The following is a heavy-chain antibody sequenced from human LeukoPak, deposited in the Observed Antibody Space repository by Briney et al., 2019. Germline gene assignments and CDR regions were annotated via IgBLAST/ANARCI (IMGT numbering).Heavy chain of an antibody. CDR2: ISGSGGST. CDR1: GFTFSSYA. D-gene: IGHD3-3*01. J-gene: IGHJ4*02. V-gene: IGHV3-23*01. Sequence: GGSLRLSCAASGFTFSSYAMSWVRQAPGKGLEWVSAISGSGGSTYYADSVKGRFAISRDSSKNTLYLQMNSLRAEDTAVYYCAKDPGPTYYDFWSGYIDYWGQGTLVTVSS. CDR3: AKDPGPTYYDFWSGYIDY.